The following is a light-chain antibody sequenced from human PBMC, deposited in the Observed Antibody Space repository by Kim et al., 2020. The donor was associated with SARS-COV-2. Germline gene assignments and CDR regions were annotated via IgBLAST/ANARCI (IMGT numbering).Light chain of an antibody. J-gene: IGLJ2*01. V-gene: IGLV6-57*02. CDR3: QSYNRDNVI. CDR2: EDN. Sequence: GKTVTISCTGSDGSIASNYVQWYQQRPGSAPTTVIYEDNQRPSGVPDRFSGSIGSSTNSASLTISGLRTEDEADYYCQSYNRDNVIFGGGTQLTVL. CDR1: DGSIASNY.